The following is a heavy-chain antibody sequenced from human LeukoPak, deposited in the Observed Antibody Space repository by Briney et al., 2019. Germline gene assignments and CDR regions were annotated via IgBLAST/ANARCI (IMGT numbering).Heavy chain of an antibody. J-gene: IGHJ6*02. D-gene: IGHD3-3*01. CDR2: INTNTGNP. V-gene: IGHV7-4-1*02. CDR1: GYTFTSYA. CDR3: ARDRADHDFWSVGNYYYYGMDV. Sequence: ASVNVSCKASGYTFTSYAMNWVRQAPGQGLEWMGWINTNTGNPTYAQGFTGRFVFSLDTSVSTAYLQISSLKAEDTAVYYCARDRADHDFWSVGNYYYYGMDVWGQGTTVTVSS.